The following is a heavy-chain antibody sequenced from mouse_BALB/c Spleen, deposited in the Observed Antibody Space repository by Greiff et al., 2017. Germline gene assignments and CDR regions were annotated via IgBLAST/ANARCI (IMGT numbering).Heavy chain of an antibody. CDR2: INSNGGST. D-gene: IGHD2-4*01. V-gene: IGHV5-6-3*01. Sequence: EVKLVESGGGLVQPGGSLKLSCAASGFTFSSYGMSWVRQTPDKRLELVAIINSNGGSTYYPDIVKGRFTISRDNAKNTLYLQMSSLKSDDTAMYYCARDSTMITTGGFDYWGQGTTLTVSS. CDR1: GFTFSSYG. CDR3: ARDSTMITTGGFDY. J-gene: IGHJ2*01.